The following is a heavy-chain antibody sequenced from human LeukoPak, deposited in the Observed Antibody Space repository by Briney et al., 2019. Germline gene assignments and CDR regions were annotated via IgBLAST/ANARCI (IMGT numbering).Heavy chain of an antibody. CDR3: ARGGYSYGYSGPFDY. CDR2: IYYSGST. D-gene: IGHD5-18*01. V-gene: IGHV4-39*01. J-gene: IGHJ4*02. CDR1: GGSISSSSYY. Sequence: PSETLSLTCTVSGGSISSSSYYWGWIRRPPGKGLEWIGSIYYSGSTYYNPSLKSRVTISVDTSKNQFSLKLSSVTAADTAVYYCARGGYSYGYSGPFDYWGQGTLVTVSS.